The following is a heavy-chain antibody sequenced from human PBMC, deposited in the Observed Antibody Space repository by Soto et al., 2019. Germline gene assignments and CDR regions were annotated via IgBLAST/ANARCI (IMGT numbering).Heavy chain of an antibody. D-gene: IGHD4-17*01. CDR2: IWYDGSNK. Sequence: GGSLRLSCAASGFTFSSYGMHWVRQAPGKGLEWVAVIWYDGSNKYYADSVKGRFTISRDNSKNTLYLQMNSLRAEDTAVYYCARESGDYDGADNWFDPWGQGTLVTVSS. V-gene: IGHV3-33*01. J-gene: IGHJ5*02. CDR1: GFTFSSYG. CDR3: ARESGDYDGADNWFDP.